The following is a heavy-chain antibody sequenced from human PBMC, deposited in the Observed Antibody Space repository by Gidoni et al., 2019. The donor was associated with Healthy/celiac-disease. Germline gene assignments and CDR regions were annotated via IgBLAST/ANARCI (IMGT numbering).Heavy chain of an antibody. Sequence: QVQPVQSGAEAKKPGSSVRVPCKASGGTYSSYATSWVRQAPGQVLEWRGGTIPILGTANYAQKFQVRVTITADKSTSTAYMELSSLRSEDTAVYYCASLYCSGGSCYSPLMGWFDPWGQGTLVTVSS. CDR2: TIPILGTA. V-gene: IGHV1-69*06. D-gene: IGHD2-15*01. CDR3: ASLYCSGGSCYSPLMGWFDP. CDR1: GGTYSSYA. J-gene: IGHJ5*02.